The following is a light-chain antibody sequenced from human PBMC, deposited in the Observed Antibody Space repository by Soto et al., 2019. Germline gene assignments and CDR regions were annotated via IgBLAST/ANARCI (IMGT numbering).Light chain of an antibody. Sequence: QSVLTQPASVSGSPGQSITISCTGTSSDTSGYNYVSWYQQHPGKAPKLMIYEVSNRPSGVSNRFSGSQSGNTASLTISGFQAEDEANYYCSSYTTSNTPLSVFGTGTKVTVL. J-gene: IGLJ1*01. CDR3: SSYTTSNTPLSV. CDR1: SSDTSGYNY. V-gene: IGLV2-14*01. CDR2: EVS.